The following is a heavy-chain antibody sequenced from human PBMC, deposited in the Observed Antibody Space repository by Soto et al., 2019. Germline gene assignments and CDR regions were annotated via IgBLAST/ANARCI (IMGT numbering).Heavy chain of an antibody. D-gene: IGHD3-22*01. CDR3: AVAYKYYYDTSGYWDY. CDR2: THSSGST. V-gene: IGHV4-39*01. J-gene: IGHJ4*02. CDR1: GGSISRDNYY. Sequence: SETLSLTGTVSGGSISRDNYYWGWIRQPPGKGLEWIGNTHSSGSTYYNPSLKSRVTISVDTSKNQFSLELSSVTAADTAVYYCAVAYKYYYDTSGYWDYWGQGTLVTVSS.